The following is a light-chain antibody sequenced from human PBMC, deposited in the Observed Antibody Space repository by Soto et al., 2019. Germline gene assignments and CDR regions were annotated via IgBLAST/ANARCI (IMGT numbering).Light chain of an antibody. Sequence: EIVLTQSPGTLPLSPRARATLSCRASQSVSSYLAWYQQKPGQAPRLLIYDASNRAAGIPARFSGSGSGTDFTLTISSLEPEDSALYYCQQRSNWITFGQGTRLEIK. CDR1: QSVSSY. J-gene: IGKJ5*01. CDR2: DAS. CDR3: QQRSNWIT. V-gene: IGKV3-11*01.